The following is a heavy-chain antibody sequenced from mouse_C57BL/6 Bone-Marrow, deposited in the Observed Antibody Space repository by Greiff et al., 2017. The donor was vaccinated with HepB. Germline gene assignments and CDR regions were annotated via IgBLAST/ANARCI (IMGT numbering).Heavy chain of an antibody. CDR2: IYPGSGST. V-gene: IGHV1-55*01. CDR3: AREETAQATSY. CDR1: GYTFTSYW. D-gene: IGHD3-2*02. J-gene: IGHJ2*01. Sequence: HVQLQQPGAELVKPGASVKMSCKASGYTFTSYWITWVKQRPGQGLEWIGDIYPGSGSTNYNEKFKSKATLTVDTSSSTAYMQLSSLTSEDSAVYYCAREETAQATSYWGQGTTLTVSS.